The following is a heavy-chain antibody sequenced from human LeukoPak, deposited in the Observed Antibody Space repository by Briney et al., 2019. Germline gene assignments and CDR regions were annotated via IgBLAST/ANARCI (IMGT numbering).Heavy chain of an antibody. V-gene: IGHV3-48*03. CDR3: ARISPPSGLDPGFDY. CDR1: GFTFSSYE. J-gene: IGHJ4*02. D-gene: IGHD2-15*01. Sequence: QPGGSLRLSCAASGFTFSSYEMNWVRQAPGKGLEWVSYISGSGRTIYYADSVKGRFTISRDNAKTSLYLQMHSLRAEDTAVYYCARISPPSGLDPGFDYWGQGTLVTVSS. CDR2: ISGSGRTI.